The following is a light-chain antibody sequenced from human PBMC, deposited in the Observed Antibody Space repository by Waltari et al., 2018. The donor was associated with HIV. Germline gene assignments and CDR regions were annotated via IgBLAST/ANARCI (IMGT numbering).Light chain of an antibody. Sequence: DIVLTQSPGTLSLSPGERATLSCRASQSVSSSYLAWYQQKPGQAPRLLIYGASSRATGMPDRFSGNGSGTDFTLTVSRLEPEDFAVYYCQQYGSSPPYSFGQGTKLEIK. CDR3: QQYGSSPPYS. J-gene: IGKJ2*03. CDR2: GAS. CDR1: QSVSSSY. V-gene: IGKV3-20*01.